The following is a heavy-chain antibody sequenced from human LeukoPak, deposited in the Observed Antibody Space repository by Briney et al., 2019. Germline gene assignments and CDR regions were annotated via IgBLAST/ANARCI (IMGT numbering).Heavy chain of an antibody. D-gene: IGHD3-3*01. J-gene: IGHJ2*01. V-gene: IGHV4-38-2*01. CDR3: ARQFLERLSTNWYFDL. CDR1: GYSISSGYY. Sequence: SETLSLTCAVSGYSISSGYYWGWIRQPPGKGLEWIGSIYHSGSTYYNPSLKSRVTISVDTSKNQFSLKLSSVTAADTAVYYCARQFLERLSTNWYFDLWGCGTLVTVSS. CDR2: IYHSGST.